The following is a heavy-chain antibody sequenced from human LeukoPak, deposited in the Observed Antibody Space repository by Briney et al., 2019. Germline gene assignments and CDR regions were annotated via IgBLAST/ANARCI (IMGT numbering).Heavy chain of an antibody. V-gene: IGHV3-33*06. J-gene: IGHJ4*02. Sequence: GGSLRLSCAASGFTFSSYGMHWVRQAPGKGLEWVAVIWYDGSNKYYADSVKGRFTISRDNSKNTLYLQMNSLRAEDTAVYYCVKAGIDCSSTSCSYYFDYWGQGTLVTVSS. CDR2: IWYDGSNK. CDR1: GFTFSSYG. D-gene: IGHD2-2*01. CDR3: VKAGIDCSSTSCSYYFDY.